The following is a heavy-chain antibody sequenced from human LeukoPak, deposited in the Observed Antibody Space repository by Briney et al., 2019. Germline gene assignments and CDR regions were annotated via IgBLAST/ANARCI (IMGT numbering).Heavy chain of an antibody. J-gene: IGHJ4*02. V-gene: IGHV4-39*07. Sequence: PSETLSLTCTVSGGSISSSSYYWGWIRQPPGKGLEWIGSIYYSGSTYYNPSLKSRVTISVDTSKNQCSLKLSSGTAADTAVYYCARNSGYDRTFDYWGQGTLVTVSS. CDR1: GGSISSSSYY. D-gene: IGHD5-12*01. CDR3: ARNSGYDRTFDY. CDR2: IYYSGST.